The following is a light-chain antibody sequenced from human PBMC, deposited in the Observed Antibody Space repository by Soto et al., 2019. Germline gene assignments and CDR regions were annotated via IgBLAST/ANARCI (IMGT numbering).Light chain of an antibody. CDR1: SSNIGAGFD. Sequence: QSVLTQPPSVSGAPGRRVTISCTGTSSNIGAGFDVHWYQQAPGTAPKLLLFGNNNRPSGVPARFSGSKSGTSASLAIAGRHAEDEADYYYQSYCSSLLGRYVFGGGTQLTVL. J-gene: IGLJ7*01. V-gene: IGLV1-40*01. CDR2: GNN. CDR3: QSYCSSLLGRYV.